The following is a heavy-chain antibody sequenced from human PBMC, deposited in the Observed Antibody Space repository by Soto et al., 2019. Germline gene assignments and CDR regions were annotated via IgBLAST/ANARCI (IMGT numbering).Heavy chain of an antibody. Sequence: SGPTLVNPKQTLILTCAFSGFSLSRKGMSVSWIRQPPGKALEFLALIDWEEEKFYSPSLRTRLTVSKDTSKSQVVLTLTNVDPVDTATYYCTRSNNWNYEYYFDYWGQGTMLTVYS. V-gene: IGHV2-70*01. CDR2: IDWEEEK. D-gene: IGHD1-7*01. CDR3: TRSNNWNYEYYFDY. J-gene: IGHJ4*02. CDR1: GFSLSRKGMS.